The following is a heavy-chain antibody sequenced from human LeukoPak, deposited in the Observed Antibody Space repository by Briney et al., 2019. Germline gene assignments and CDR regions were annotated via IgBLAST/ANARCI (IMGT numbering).Heavy chain of an antibody. Sequence: SVKVSCKASGGTFSSYAISWVRQAPGQGLEWMGGIIPIFGTANYAQKFQGRVTITADEPTSTAYMELSSLRSEDTAVYYCARSWVRPSSSWYIPSDLDFDYWGQGTLVTVSS. CDR1: GGTFSSYA. D-gene: IGHD6-13*01. CDR3: ARSWVRPSSSWYIPSDLDFDY. CDR2: IIPIFGTA. J-gene: IGHJ4*02. V-gene: IGHV1-69*13.